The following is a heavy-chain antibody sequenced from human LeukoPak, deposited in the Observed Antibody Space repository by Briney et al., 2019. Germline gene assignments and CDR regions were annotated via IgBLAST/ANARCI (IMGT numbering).Heavy chain of an antibody. Sequence: ASVKVSCKASGYTFTGYYMHWVRQAPGQGLEWMGWINPNSGGTNYAQKFQGRVTMTRDTSISTAYTELSRLRSDDTAVYYCARDSLQWLVSERSWFDPWGQGTLVTVSS. CDR3: ARDSLQWLVSERSWFDP. CDR2: INPNSGGT. CDR1: GYTFTGYY. V-gene: IGHV1-2*02. J-gene: IGHJ5*02. D-gene: IGHD6-19*01.